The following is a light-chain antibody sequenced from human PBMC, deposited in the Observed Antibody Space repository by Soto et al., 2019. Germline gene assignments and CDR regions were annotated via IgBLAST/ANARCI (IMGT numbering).Light chain of an antibody. CDR2: GAS. J-gene: IGKJ1*01. V-gene: IGKV3-15*01. CDR3: QQYNNWLQT. Sequence: EAVLTQSPATLSVSPGERATLSCRASQSVATNVAWYQQRPGQAPRLLIYGASKRAIGLPARFSGSGSGTEFTLTITSLQSEDFAVYYCQQYNNWLQTFGQGTKVEIK. CDR1: QSVATN.